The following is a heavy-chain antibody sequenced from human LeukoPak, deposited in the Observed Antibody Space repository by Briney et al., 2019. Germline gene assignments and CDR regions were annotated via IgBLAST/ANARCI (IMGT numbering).Heavy chain of an antibody. CDR2: IYYSGST. Sequence: SETLSLTCTVSGGSIGSYYWSWIRQPPGKGLEWIGYIYYSGSTNYNPSLKSRVTISVDTSKNQFSLKLSSVTAADTAVYYCARASGTGYSSSWPRPIDYWGQGTLVTVSS. CDR1: GGSIGSYY. D-gene: IGHD6-13*01. CDR3: ARASGTGYSSSWPRPIDY. V-gene: IGHV4-59*01. J-gene: IGHJ4*02.